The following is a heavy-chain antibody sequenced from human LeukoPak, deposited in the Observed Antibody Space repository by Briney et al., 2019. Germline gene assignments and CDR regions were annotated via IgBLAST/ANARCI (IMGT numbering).Heavy chain of an antibody. D-gene: IGHD6-19*01. CDR2: INSDGSST. J-gene: IGHJ1*01. V-gene: IGHV3-74*01. CDR1: GFTFSSYW. CDR3: ARDAPYSSGWYPYFQH. Sequence: PGGSLRLSCAASGFTFSSYWMHWVRQAPGKGLVWVSRINSDGSSTSYADSVKGRFTISRDNAKNTLYLQMNSLRAEDTAVYYCARDAPYSSGWYPYFQHWGQGTLVTDSS.